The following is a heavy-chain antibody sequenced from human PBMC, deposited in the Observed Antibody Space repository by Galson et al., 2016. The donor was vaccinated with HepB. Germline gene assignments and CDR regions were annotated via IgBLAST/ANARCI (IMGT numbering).Heavy chain of an antibody. D-gene: IGHD6-25*01. CDR1: GFTFSTYA. J-gene: IGHJ6*03. CDR3: AKGQRPDQNMDV. V-gene: IGHV3-23*01. Sequence: SLRLSCAASGFTFSTYAMTWVRQAPGKGLEWVSTAGYSGGDTYYADSVKGRFTISRDDSKSTLYLPMNSVTLEDTAEYFCAKGQRPDQNMDVWGEGTTVTVSS. CDR2: AGYSGGDT.